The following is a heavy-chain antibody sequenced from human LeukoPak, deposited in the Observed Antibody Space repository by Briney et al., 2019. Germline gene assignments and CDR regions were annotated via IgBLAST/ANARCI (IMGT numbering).Heavy chain of an antibody. D-gene: IGHD3-16*01. V-gene: IGHV4-39*01. Sequence: SETLSLTCTVSGGSISGSSYFWGWLRQPPGKGLEWIGSIYYSGSTYYNPSLKSRVTISVDTSKNQFSLKLSSVTAADMAVYYCARHYGPWGQGTLVTVSS. J-gene: IGHJ5*02. CDR3: ARHYGP. CDR1: GGSISGSSYF. CDR2: IYYSGST.